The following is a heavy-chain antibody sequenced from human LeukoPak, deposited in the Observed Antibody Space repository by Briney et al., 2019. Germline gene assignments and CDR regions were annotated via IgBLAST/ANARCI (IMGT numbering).Heavy chain of an antibody. CDR1: GGSISSGGYY. Sequence: PSETLSLTCTVSGGSISSGGYYWSWIRQHPGKGLEWIGYIYYSGSTNYNPSLKSRVTISVDTSKNQFSLKLSSVTAADTAVYYCARVVPAGYYGMDVWGQGTTVTVSS. CDR2: IYYSGST. CDR3: ARVVPAGYYGMDV. V-gene: IGHV4-31*03. D-gene: IGHD2-2*01. J-gene: IGHJ6*02.